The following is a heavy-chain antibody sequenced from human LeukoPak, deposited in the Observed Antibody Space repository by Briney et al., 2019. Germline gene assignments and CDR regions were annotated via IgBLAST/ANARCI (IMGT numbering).Heavy chain of an antibody. V-gene: IGHV5-51*01. CDR2: IYPGDSDT. Sequence: GESLKISCKGSGYSFTSYWIGWVRQMPGKGLEWMGIIYPGDSDTRYSPSFQGQVTISADKSISTAYLQWSSLKASDTAMYYCARVYSSSSKYHSYYYYYMDVWGKGTTVTVSS. CDR1: GYSFTSYW. CDR3: ARVYSSSSKYHSYYYYYMDV. D-gene: IGHD6-6*01. J-gene: IGHJ6*03.